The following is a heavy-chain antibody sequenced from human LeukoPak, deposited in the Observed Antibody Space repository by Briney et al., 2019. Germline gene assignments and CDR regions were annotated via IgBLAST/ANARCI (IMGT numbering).Heavy chain of an antibody. CDR3: ARARGYDSSGYYAFDY. J-gene: IGHJ4*02. Sequence: ASVKVSCKASGYTFTSYYMHWVRQAPGQGLEWMGIINPSGGSTSYAQKFQGRVTMTGDTSTSTVYMELSSLRSEDTAVYYCARARGYDSSGYYAFDYWGQGTLVTVSS. CDR1: GYTFTSYY. D-gene: IGHD3-22*01. CDR2: INPSGGST. V-gene: IGHV1-46*01.